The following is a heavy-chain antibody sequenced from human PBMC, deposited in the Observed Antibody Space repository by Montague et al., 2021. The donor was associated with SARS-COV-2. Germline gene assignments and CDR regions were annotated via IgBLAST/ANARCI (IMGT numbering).Heavy chain of an antibody. CDR1: GDSIRNYF. V-gene: IGHV4-59*01. Sequence: SETLSLTCTVSGDSIRNYFWSWIRQPPGKGLEWIGYIYYCGNTHXNPSLKRRATISIDTSRNQFSLKLSSVTAADTAVYYCARDPWRITIFGVVTRYGMDVWCQGTTVTVSS. D-gene: IGHD3-3*01. J-gene: IGHJ6*02. CDR3: ARDPWRITIFGVVTRYGMDV. CDR2: IYYCGNT.